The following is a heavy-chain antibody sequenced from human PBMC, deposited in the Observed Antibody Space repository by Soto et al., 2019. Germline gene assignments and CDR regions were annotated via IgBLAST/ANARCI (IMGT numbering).Heavy chain of an antibody. CDR2: IIPIFGTA. CDR3: VSRGPYSSSHFDY. V-gene: IGHV1-69*13. J-gene: IGHJ4*02. CDR1: GGTFSSYA. D-gene: IGHD6-13*01. Sequence: GASVKVSCKASGGTFSSYAISWVRQAPGQGLEWMGGIIPIFGTANYAQKFQGRVTITADESTSTAYMELSSLRSEDTAVYYCVSRGPYSSSHFDYWGQGTLVTVSS.